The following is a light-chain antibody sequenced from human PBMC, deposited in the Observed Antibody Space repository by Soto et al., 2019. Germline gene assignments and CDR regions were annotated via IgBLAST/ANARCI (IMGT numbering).Light chain of an antibody. V-gene: IGLV2-14*01. CDR1: SSDVGGYNY. J-gene: IGLJ1*01. CDR3: CSYTTSNTRQIV. CDR2: DVS. Sequence: HSELTQPASVSGSPGQSITISCTRTSSDVGGYNYVSWYQQHPGKAPKFMIYDVSNRPSGVSNRFSGSKSGNTASLTISGLQAEDEADYYCCSYTTSNTRQIVFGTGTKVTVL.